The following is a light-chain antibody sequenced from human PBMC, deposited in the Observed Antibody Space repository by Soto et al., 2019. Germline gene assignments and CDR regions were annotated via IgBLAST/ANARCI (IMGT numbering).Light chain of an antibody. CDR1: QSISSSY. J-gene: IGKJ1*01. Sequence: EIVMTQSPGTLSLSPGERATLSCRASQSISSSYLAWYQQKVGQAPRLLIYRASSRATGIPDRFSGSGSGTDFTLTISRLEPEDFAVYYCQQYGSLHPCMLGQGSKVDIK. CDR3: QQYGSLHPCM. CDR2: RAS. V-gene: IGKV3-20*01.